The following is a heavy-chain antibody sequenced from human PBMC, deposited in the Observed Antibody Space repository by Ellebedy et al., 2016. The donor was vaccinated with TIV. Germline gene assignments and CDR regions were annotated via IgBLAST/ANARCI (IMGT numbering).Heavy chain of an antibody. V-gene: IGHV5-51*01. CDR1: GYSFTSYW. CDR2: IYPGDSDT. CDR3: ARRGVTYCSGGSCIDFDY. J-gene: IGHJ4*02. D-gene: IGHD2-15*01. Sequence: GESLKISCKGSGYSFTSYWIGWVRQMPGKGLEWMGIIYPGDSDTRYSPSFQGQVTISADKSISTAYLQWSSLKASDTAMYYCARRGVTYCSGGSCIDFDYWGQGTLVTVSS.